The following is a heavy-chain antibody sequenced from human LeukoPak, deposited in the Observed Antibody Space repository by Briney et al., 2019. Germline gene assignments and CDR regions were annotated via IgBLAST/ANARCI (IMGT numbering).Heavy chain of an antibody. V-gene: IGHV1-18*01. CDR2: ISAYNGNT. Sequence: ASVKVSCKASGGTFSSYAISWVRQAPGQGLEWMGWISAYNGNTNYAQKLQGRVTMTTDTSTSTAYMELRSLRSDDTAVYYCARVGSPVGYYYGMDVWGQGTTVTVSS. D-gene: IGHD2-15*01. CDR1: GGTFSSYA. J-gene: IGHJ6*02. CDR3: ARVGSPVGYYYGMDV.